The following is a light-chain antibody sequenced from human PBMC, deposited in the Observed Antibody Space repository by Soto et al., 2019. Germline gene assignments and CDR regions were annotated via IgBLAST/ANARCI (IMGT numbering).Light chain of an antibody. J-gene: IGLJ1*01. CDR2: DVS. V-gene: IGLV2-11*01. Sequence: QSVLTQPRSVSGSPGQAVTFSCTGTHSDVGAYNYVSWYQQHPDKAPKIIIYDVSKRPSGVPDRFSGSKSGNTASLTISGLQAEDEADYFCSSFAGSYTHVFGSGTKLTVL. CDR1: HSDVGAYNY. CDR3: SSFAGSYTHV.